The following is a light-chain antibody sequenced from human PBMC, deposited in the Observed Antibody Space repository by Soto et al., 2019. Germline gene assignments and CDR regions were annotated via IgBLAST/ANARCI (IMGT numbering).Light chain of an antibody. CDR1: QSLSGRY. CDR3: QQYDSSPRT. J-gene: IGKJ1*01. V-gene: IGKV3-20*01. CDR2: GAS. Sequence: DTMFTQSPGTLAFSPGEGATLSCRASQSLSGRYLAWYQQKPGQAPRLLIYGASTRATGIPDRFSGSGSGTDFTLTISRLEPEDFAVYYCQQYDSSPRTLGQGTKVDIK.